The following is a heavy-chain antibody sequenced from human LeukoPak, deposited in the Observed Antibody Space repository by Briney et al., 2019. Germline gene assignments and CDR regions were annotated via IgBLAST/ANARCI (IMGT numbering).Heavy chain of an antibody. V-gene: IGHV4-59*12. Sequence: PSETLSPTCTVSGGSISSYYWSWIRQPPGKGLEWIGYIYYSGSTNYNPSLKSRVTISVDTSKNQFSLKLSSVTAADTAVYYCARDADYYYYYMDVWGKGTTVTVSS. J-gene: IGHJ6*03. CDR2: IYYSGST. CDR1: GGSISSYY. CDR3: ARDADYYYYYMDV.